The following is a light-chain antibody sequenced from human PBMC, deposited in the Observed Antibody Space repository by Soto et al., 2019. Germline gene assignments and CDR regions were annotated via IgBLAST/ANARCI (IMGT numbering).Light chain of an antibody. J-gene: IGLJ2*01. Sequence: QSVLTQPASVSGSPGQSITISCTGTSSDVGGYNYVSWYQQHPGKAPKLMIYDVSNRPSGVSNRFSGSKSGNTASLTISGLQAEDEADYYCSSYTSSSTVVVFGGGTKLT. CDR2: DVS. V-gene: IGLV2-14*01. CDR1: SSDVGGYNY. CDR3: SSYTSSSTVVV.